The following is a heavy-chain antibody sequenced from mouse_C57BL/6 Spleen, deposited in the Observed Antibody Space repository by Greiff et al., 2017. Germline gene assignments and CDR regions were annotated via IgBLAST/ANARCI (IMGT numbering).Heavy chain of an antibody. CDR2: IHPNSGST. CDR3: ARPSYDYDAMDY. D-gene: IGHD2-10*01. J-gene: IGHJ4*01. Sequence: QVQLQQPGAELVKPGASVKLSCKASGYTFTSYWMHWVKQRPGQGLEWIGMIHPNSGSTNYNEKFKSKATLTVDKSSSTAYMQLSSLTSEDSAVYYCARPSYDYDAMDYWGQGTSVTVSS. CDR1: GYTFTSYW. V-gene: IGHV1-64*01.